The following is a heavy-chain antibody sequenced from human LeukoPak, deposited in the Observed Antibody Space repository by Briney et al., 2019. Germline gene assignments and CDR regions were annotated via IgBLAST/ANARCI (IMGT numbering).Heavy chain of an antibody. D-gene: IGHD2-15*01. J-gene: IGHJ4*02. CDR2: IWYDGSNK. Sequence: GGSLRLSCAASGFTFSSYGMHWVRQAPGKGLEGVAVIWYDGSNKYYADSVKGRFTISRDNSKNTLYLQMNSLRAQDTAVYYCARDAGYCSGGSCYPGQFDYWGQGTLVTVSS. CDR3: ARDAGYCSGGSCYPGQFDY. V-gene: IGHV3-33*01. CDR1: GFTFSSYG.